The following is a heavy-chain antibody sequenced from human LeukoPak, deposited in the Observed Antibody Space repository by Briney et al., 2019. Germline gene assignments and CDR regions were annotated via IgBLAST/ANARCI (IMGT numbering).Heavy chain of an antibody. V-gene: IGHV1-69*01. D-gene: IGHD6-13*01. CDR2: IIPIFGTA. Sequence: SVKVSCKASGGTFSSYAISWVRQAPGQGLEWMGGIIPIFGTANYAQKFQGRVTITADESTSTAYMELSSLRSEDTAVYYCAREPQLVRYYFDYWGQGTLVTVSS. CDR1: GGTFSSYA. CDR3: AREPQLVRYYFDY. J-gene: IGHJ4*02.